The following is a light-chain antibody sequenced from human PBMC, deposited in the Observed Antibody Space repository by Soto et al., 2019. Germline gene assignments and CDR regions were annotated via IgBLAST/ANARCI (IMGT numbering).Light chain of an antibody. CDR3: CSYTSHSTVV. J-gene: IGLJ2*01. Sequence: QSALTQPASVSGSPGQSITISCTGTSSDVGGYNHVSWYQHSPGKAPKLILFAVSDRPSGVSHRFSGSKSGNTASLTISGLQAEDEADYYCCSYTSHSTVVFGGGTKVTVL. CDR2: AVS. V-gene: IGLV2-14*01. CDR1: SSDVGGYNH.